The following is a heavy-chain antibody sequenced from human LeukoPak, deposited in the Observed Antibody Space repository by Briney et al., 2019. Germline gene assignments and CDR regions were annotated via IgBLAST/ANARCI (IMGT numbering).Heavy chain of an antibody. CDR2: IGTAGDT. Sequence: GGSLRRSCAASGFTFSSYDMHWVRQATGKGLEWVSAIGTAGDTYYPGSVKGRFTISRENAKNSLYLQMNSLRAGDTAVYYCARGHGSGSYYNVPPSYYYYGMDVWGQGTTVTVSS. J-gene: IGHJ6*02. D-gene: IGHD3-10*01. CDR3: ARGHGSGSYYNVPPSYYYYGMDV. V-gene: IGHV3-13*04. CDR1: GFTFSSYD.